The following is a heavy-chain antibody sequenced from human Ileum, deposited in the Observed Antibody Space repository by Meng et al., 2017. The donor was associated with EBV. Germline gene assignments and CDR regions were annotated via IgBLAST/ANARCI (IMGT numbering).Heavy chain of an antibody. D-gene: IGHD3-9*01. Sequence: GPEPVHPPVSPCASCAVSGASIMSVSSWSWVPQPPRKGLGGIGEIFQGGTTNYNPSLKSRVTTSVDKSKKEFSLNLNSVSAANTAVYYCAHYILGTHPAGVYWGQGSLFTVSS. CDR1: GASIMSVSS. J-gene: IGHJ4*02. V-gene: IGHV4-4*03. CDR2: IFQGGTT. CDR3: AHYILGTHPAGVY.